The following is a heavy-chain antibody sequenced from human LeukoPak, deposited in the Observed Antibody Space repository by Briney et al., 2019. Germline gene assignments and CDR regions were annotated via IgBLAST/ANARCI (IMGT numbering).Heavy chain of an antibody. CDR3: ARYRWWSSGWSLTFDP. J-gene: IGHJ5*02. D-gene: IGHD6-19*01. Sequence: SVKVSCKASGGTFSSYAISWVRQAPGQGLEWMGGIIPIFGTANYAQKFQGRVTITADESTSTAYMELSGLRSEDTAVYYCARYRWWSSGWSLTFDPWGQETLVTVSS. CDR1: GGTFSSYA. CDR2: IIPIFGTA. V-gene: IGHV1-69*13.